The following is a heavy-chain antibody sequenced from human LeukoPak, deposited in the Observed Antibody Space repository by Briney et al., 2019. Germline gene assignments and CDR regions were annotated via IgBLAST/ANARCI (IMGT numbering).Heavy chain of an antibody. V-gene: IGHV3-73*01. J-gene: IGHJ3*02. CDR2: IRSKANSYAT. D-gene: IGHD2-2*01. CDR3: TSSASSAFDI. CDR1: GFTCSGSA. Sequence: GGSLRLSCAASGFTCSGSAMHWVRQASGKGLEWVGRIRSKANSYATAYAASVKGRFTISRDDSKNTAYLQMNSLKTEDTAVYYCTSSASSAFDIWGQGTMVTVSS.